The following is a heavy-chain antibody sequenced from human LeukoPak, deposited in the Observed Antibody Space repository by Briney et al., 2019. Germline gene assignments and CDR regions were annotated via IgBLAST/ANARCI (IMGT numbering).Heavy chain of an antibody. CDR2: ISAYNGNT. Sequence: ASVKVSCKASGYTFTSYGISWVRQAPGQGLEWMGWISAYNGNTNYAQKLQGRVTMTTDTSTSTAYMELRSLRSDDTAVYYCARDLEMDDFEWFLPSFDYWGQGTLVTVSS. V-gene: IGHV1-18*01. J-gene: IGHJ4*02. D-gene: IGHD3-9*01. CDR3: ARDLEMDDFEWFLPSFDY. CDR1: GYTFTSYG.